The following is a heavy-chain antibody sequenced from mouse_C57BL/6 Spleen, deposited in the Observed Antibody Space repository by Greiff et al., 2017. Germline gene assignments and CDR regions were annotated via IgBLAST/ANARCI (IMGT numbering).Heavy chain of an antibody. CDR1: GYAFTNYL. J-gene: IGHJ3*01. CDR2: INPGSGGT. CDR3: ASGDYYGSSDGFAY. Sequence: QVQLQQSGAELVRPGTSVKVSCKASGYAFTNYLIEWVKQRPGQCLEWIGVINPGSGGTTYNEKFQGKATLTAAKSSSTAYMPLRRLTSEASVVYFCASGDYYGSSDGFAYWGQGTLVTVSA. V-gene: IGHV1-54*01. D-gene: IGHD1-1*01.